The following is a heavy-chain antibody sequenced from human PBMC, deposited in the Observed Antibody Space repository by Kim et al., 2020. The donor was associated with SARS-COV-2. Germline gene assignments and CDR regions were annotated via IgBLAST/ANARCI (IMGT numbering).Heavy chain of an antibody. V-gene: IGHV4-4*02. Sequence: SETLSLTCAVSGGSISSSNWWSWVRQPPGKGLEWIGEIYHSGSTNYNPSLKSRVTISVDKSKNQFSLKLSSVTAADTAVYYCARVAAPLDGYKRKPLGYFDYWGQGTLVTVSS. CDR1: GGSISSSNW. CDR2: IYHSGST. D-gene: IGHD5-12*01. J-gene: IGHJ4*02. CDR3: ARVAAPLDGYKRKPLGYFDY.